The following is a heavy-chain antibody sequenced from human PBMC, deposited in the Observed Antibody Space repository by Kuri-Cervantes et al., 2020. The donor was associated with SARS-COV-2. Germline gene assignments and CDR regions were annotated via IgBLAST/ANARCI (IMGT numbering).Heavy chain of an antibody. Sequence: LSLTCAASGFTFTSYGMHWVPHAPGRGLEWVAGISNDGSNKYYADSVKGRFTISRDNSKNTLYLQMNSLRAEDTAVYYCAKEEKVLRFSEWHGGMDVWGQGTTVTVSS. CDR2: ISNDGSNK. CDR1: GFTFTSYG. J-gene: IGHJ6*02. V-gene: IGHV3-30*18. D-gene: IGHD3-3*01. CDR3: AKEEKVLRFSEWHGGMDV.